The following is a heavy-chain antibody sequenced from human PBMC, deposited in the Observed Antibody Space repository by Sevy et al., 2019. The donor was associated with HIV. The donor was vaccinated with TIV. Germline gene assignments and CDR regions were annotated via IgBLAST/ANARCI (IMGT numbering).Heavy chain of an antibody. CDR2: ISYDGSNK. V-gene: IGHV3-30*04. J-gene: IGHJ6*02. CDR1: GFTFSSYA. CDR3: ASDSVGATHFYYYYYGMDV. D-gene: IGHD1-26*01. Sequence: GGSLRLSCAASGFTFSSYAMHWVRQAPGKGLEWVAVISYDGSNKYYADSVKGGFTISRDNSKNTLYLQMNSLRAEDTAVYYWASDSVGATHFYYYYYGMDVWGQGTTVTVSS.